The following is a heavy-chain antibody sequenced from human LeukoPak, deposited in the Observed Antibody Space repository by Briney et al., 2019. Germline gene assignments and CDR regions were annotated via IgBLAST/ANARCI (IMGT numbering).Heavy chain of an antibody. D-gene: IGHD3-22*01. J-gene: IGHJ3*02. CDR1: GYIFTSYW. Sequence: GESLKISCKGSGYIFTSYWISWVRQMPGKGLEWMGRIDPSDSYTNYSPSFQGHVTISADKSISTAYLQWSSLKASDTAMYYCARQEADVRYDSSGYYSGAFDIWGQGTMVTVSS. CDR3: ARQEADVRYDSSGYYSGAFDI. CDR2: IDPSDSYT. V-gene: IGHV5-10-1*01.